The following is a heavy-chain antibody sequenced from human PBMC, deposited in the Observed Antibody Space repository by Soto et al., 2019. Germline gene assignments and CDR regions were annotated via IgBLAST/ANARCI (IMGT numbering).Heavy chain of an antibody. Sequence: QEQLVQSGGGVVQPGRSLRLSCAASGFKFNSYGMHWVRQAPGKGLEWVAVISYDGSDTSYGDSVKGRFTISRDNSKNTLHLQMSSLRLDDTAVYYCARDRFGGTEGTNWLDPWGQGSLVTVCS. CDR1: GFKFNSYG. CDR3: ARDRFGGTEGTNWLDP. V-gene: IGHV3-33*01. CDR2: ISYDGSDT. D-gene: IGHD3-10*01. J-gene: IGHJ5*02.